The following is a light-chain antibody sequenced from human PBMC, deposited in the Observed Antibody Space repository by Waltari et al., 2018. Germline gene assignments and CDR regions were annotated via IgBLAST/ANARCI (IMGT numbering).Light chain of an antibody. V-gene: IGLV2-11*01. J-gene: IGLJ3*02. CDR1: SSDVGGYNY. CDR3: CSDAGSYAWV. Sequence: QSALTQPRSVSGSPGQSVTISCTGTSSDVGGYNYVSWYQQHPGTAPKLMIYDVSKRPSGVPVRFSGSESGNPASLTISGLQAEDEADYYCCSDAGSYAWVFGGGTKLTVL. CDR2: DVS.